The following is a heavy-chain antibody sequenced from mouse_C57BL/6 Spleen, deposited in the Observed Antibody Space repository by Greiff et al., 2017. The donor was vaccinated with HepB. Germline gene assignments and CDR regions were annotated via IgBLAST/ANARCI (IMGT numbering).Heavy chain of an antibody. CDR1: GFTFSSYA. CDR3: ARGGRYGNYVFDY. CDR2: ISDGGSYT. V-gene: IGHV5-4*01. Sequence: EVHLVESGGGLVKPGGSLKLSCAASGFTFSSYAMSWVRQTPEKRLEWVATISDGGSYTYYPDNVKGRFTISRDNAKNNLYLQMSHLKSEDTAMYYCARGGRYGNYVFDYWGQGTTLTVSS. J-gene: IGHJ2*01. D-gene: IGHD2-10*02.